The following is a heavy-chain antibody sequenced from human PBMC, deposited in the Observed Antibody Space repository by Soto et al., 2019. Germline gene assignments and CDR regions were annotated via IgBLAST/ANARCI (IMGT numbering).Heavy chain of an antibody. V-gene: IGHV4-59*01. CDR2: IYYSGST. J-gene: IGHJ5*02. CDR3: ARVSRHVVPADYNWFDP. Sequence: SETLSLTCPVSGGSIRNYFWSWIRQPPGKGLEWIGYIYYSGSTSYNPSLKSRVTISVDTSNNQFSLKLTSVTAADTAVYYCARVSRHVVPADYNWFDPWGQGTLVTVSS. CDR1: GGSIRNYF. D-gene: IGHD2-2*01.